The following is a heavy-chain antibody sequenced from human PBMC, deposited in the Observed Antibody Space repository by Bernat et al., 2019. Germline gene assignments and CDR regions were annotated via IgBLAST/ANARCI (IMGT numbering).Heavy chain of an antibody. CDR2: ISYDGSNK. CDR1: GFTFSSYA. J-gene: IGHJ6*04. V-gene: IGHV3-30*01. CDR3: ASLTDV. D-gene: IGHD7-27*01. Sequence: QVQLVESGGGVVQPGRSLRLSCAASGFTFSSYAMHWVRQAPGKGLEWVAVISYDGSNKYYADSVKGRFTISRDNSKNTLYLQMNSLRAEDTAVYYCASLTDVWGKGTTVTVSS.